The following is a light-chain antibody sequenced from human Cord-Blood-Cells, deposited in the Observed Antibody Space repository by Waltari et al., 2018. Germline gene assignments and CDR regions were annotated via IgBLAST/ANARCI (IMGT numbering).Light chain of an antibody. CDR1: RSDVGGYKY. V-gene: IGLV2-14*01. Sequence: QSALTQPASVSGSPGQSSTFSCTGTRSDVGGYKYVSWYQQHPGQAPKLIIYNVSNRPSGVSKRFSGSNTGNTASLTISVLQAEDEADYYCSSYTSSSTSVFGTGTKVTVL. J-gene: IGLJ1*01. CDR2: NVS. CDR3: SSYTSSSTSV.